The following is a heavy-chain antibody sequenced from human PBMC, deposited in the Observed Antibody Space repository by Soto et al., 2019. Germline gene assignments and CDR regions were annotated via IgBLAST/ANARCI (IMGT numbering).Heavy chain of an antibody. Sequence: SDTLSLTCTVSGGSISSGGYYWSWIRQHPGKGLEWIGEIYHSGSTYYNPSLKSRVTISVDTSKNQFSLKLSSVTAADTAVYYCARGHKQWFSSVYGMDVWGQGTTVTVSS. D-gene: IGHD6-19*01. J-gene: IGHJ6*02. CDR2: IYHSGST. CDR3: ARGHKQWFSSVYGMDV. V-gene: IGHV4-31*03. CDR1: GGSISSGGYY.